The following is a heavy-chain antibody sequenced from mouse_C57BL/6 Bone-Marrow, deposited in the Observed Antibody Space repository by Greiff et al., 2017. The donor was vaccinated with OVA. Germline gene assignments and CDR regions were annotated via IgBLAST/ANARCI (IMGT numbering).Heavy chain of an antibody. D-gene: IGHD1-1*01. CDR1: GFTFSSYG. Sequence: DVHLVESGGDLVKPGGSLQLSCAASGFTFSSYGMSWVRQTPDKRLEWVATISSGGSYTYYPDSVKGRFTISRDNAKNTLYLQMSSLKSEDTAMYYCARRPVVALDYWGQGTTLTVSS. CDR3: ARRPVVALDY. J-gene: IGHJ2*01. V-gene: IGHV5-6*01. CDR2: ISSGGSYT.